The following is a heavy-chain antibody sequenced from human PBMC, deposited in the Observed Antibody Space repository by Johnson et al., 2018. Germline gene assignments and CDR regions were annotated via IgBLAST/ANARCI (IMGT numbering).Heavy chain of an antibody. CDR2: ISSSSSYI. CDR1: GFTFSSYS. CDR3: ARDLAIAAAGPCFDY. J-gene: IGHJ4*02. Sequence: DQLGQSGGGVVQPGMSLGLSCAASGFTFSSYSMNWVRQAPGKGLEWVSSISSSSSYIYYADSVKGRFTISRDNAKNSLYLQMHSLRAEDTAVYYCARDLAIAAAGPCFDYWGPGTLVTVSS. D-gene: IGHD6-13*01. V-gene: IGHV3-21*01.